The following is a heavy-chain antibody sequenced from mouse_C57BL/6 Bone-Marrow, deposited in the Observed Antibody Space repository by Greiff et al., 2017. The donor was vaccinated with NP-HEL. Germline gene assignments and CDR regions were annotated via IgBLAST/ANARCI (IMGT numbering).Heavy chain of an antibody. J-gene: IGHJ3*01. V-gene: IGHV1-9*01. CDR3: ARERGIYYDYDEAY. CDR1: GYTFTGYW. CDR2: ILPGSGST. Sequence: VQGVESGAELMKPGASVKLSCKATGYTFTGYWIEWVKQRPGHGLEWIGEILPGSGSTNYNEKFKGKATFTADTSSNTAYMQLSSLTTEDSAIYYCARERGIYYDYDEAYWGQGTLVTVSA. D-gene: IGHD2-4*01.